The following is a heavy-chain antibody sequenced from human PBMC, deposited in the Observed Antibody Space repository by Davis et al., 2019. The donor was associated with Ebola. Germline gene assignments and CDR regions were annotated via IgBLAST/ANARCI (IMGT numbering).Heavy chain of an antibody. J-gene: IGHJ4*02. CDR2: ISSSSSYT. CDR3: ARDLVIVATRYFDY. CDR1: GFTVSSNY. V-gene: IGHV3-11*06. D-gene: IGHD5-12*01. Sequence: PGGSLRLSCAASGFTVSSNYMSWVRQAPGKGLEWVSYISSSSSYTNYADSVKGRFTISRDNAKNSLYLQMNSLRAEDTAVYYCARDLVIVATRYFDYWGQGTLVTVSS.